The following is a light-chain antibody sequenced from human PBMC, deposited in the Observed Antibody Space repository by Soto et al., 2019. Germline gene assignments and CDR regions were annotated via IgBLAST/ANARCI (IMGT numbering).Light chain of an antibody. V-gene: IGKV3-15*01. CDR3: QQYNNWWT. Sequence: EIVMTQSPATLSGSPGERATLCCGASQNVNSKLAWYQQKPGRAPRLLIYGASTRATGIPARFSGSGSGTEFTLTISSLQSEDFAVYYCQQYNNWWTFGQGTKVEIK. CDR2: GAS. CDR1: QNVNSK. J-gene: IGKJ1*01.